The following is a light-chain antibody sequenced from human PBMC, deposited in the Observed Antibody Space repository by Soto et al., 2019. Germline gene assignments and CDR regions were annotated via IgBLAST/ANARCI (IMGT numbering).Light chain of an antibody. J-gene: IGKJ1*01. Sequence: AIQMTQSPSSLSASVGDRVTITCRASQDIRNDLGWYQQKPGKAPMLLMYAASSLQSGVPSRFSGSRSGTDFTLTISSLQPEDFATYYCLQDYNYQWTFGQGTKVDIK. CDR1: QDIRND. CDR2: AAS. CDR3: LQDYNYQWT. V-gene: IGKV1-6*01.